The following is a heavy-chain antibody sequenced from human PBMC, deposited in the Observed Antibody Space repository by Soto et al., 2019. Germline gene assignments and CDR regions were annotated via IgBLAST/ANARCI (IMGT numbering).Heavy chain of an antibody. Sequence: SGPTLVNPTQTLTLTCTFSGFSLSTSGVGVGWIRQPPGKALEWLALIYWDDDKRYSPSLKSRLTITKDTSKNQVVLTMTNMDSVDSATYYCAHSLIGYYYDSSGSNWFDPWGQGTLVTAPQ. CDR3: AHSLIGYYYDSSGSNWFDP. D-gene: IGHD3-22*01. CDR2: IYWDDDK. CDR1: GFSLSTSGVG. V-gene: IGHV2-5*02. J-gene: IGHJ5*02.